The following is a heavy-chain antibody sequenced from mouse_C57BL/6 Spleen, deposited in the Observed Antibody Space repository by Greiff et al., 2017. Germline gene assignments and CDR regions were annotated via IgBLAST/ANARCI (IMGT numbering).Heavy chain of an antibody. V-gene: IGHV7-3*01. D-gene: IGHD2-4*01. J-gene: IGHJ3*01. CDR1: GFTFTDYY. Sequence: EVNLVESGGGLVQPGGSLSLSCAASGFTFTDYYMSWVRQPPGKALEWLGFIRNKANGYTTEYSASVKGRFTISRDNSQSILYLQMNALRAEDSATYYCARSVYDYDVDYWGQGTLVTVSA. CDR3: ARSVYDYDVDY. CDR2: IRNKANGYTT.